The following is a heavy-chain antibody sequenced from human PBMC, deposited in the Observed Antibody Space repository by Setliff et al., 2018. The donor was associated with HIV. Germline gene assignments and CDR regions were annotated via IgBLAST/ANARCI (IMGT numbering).Heavy chain of an antibody. J-gene: IGHJ2*01. D-gene: IGHD3-9*01. CDR2: IKSKTDGETE. V-gene: IGHV3-15*05. CDR1: GFTFTNAW. Sequence: GGSLRLSCAASGFTFTNAWLSWVRQAPGKGLEWVGRIKSKTDGETEDYAAPVKGRFTISRDDSRNTLYLQMNSMKSDDTATYYCVGHYYDPLTGYYVWFFDVWGRGTLVTVSS. CDR3: VGHYYDPLTGYYVWFFDV.